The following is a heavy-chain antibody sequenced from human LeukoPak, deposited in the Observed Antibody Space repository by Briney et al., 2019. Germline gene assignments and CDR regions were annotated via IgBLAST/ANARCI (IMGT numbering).Heavy chain of an antibody. CDR2: INPNSGGT. CDR3: AREDLYYYDSSGSEYFQH. CDR1: GYTFNGFY. J-gene: IGHJ1*01. D-gene: IGHD3-22*01. V-gene: IGHV1-2*02. Sequence: ASVKVSCKASGYTFNGFYLHWVRQAPGQGLEWMGWINPNSGGTNYAQKFQGRVTMTRDTSISTAYMELSRLRSDDTAVYYCAREDLYYYDSSGSEYFQHWGQGTLVTVSS.